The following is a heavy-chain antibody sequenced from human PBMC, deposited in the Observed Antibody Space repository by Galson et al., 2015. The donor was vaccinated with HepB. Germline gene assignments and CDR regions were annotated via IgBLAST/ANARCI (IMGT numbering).Heavy chain of an antibody. CDR3: ARRPLGQVPNWFDP. J-gene: IGHJ5*02. V-gene: IGHV1-18*01. CDR2: ISAYNGNT. D-gene: IGHD3-16*02. CDR1: GYTFTSYG. Sequence: SVKVSCKASGYTFTSYGISWVRQAPGQGLEWMGWISAYNGNTNYAQKLQGRVTMTTDTSTSTAYMELRSLRSDDTAVYYCARRPLGQVPNWFDPWGQGTLVTVSS.